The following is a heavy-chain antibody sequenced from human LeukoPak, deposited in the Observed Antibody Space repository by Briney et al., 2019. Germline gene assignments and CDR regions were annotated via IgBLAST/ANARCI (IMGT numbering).Heavy chain of an antibody. CDR1: GYTFTSYY. Sequence: ASVKVSCRASGYTFTSYYMHWVRQAPGQGLEWMGIINPSGGSTSYAQKFQGRVTMTRDTSTSTVYMELSSLRSEDTAVYYCARAYGSGSYTLLFFDYWGQGTLVTVSS. CDR2: INPSGGST. J-gene: IGHJ4*02. D-gene: IGHD3-10*01. V-gene: IGHV1-46*01. CDR3: ARAYGSGSYTLLFFDY.